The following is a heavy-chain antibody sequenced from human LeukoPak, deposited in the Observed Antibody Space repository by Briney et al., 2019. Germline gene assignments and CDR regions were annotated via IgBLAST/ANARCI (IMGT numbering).Heavy chain of an antibody. CDR2: IYYTGST. V-gene: IGHV4-61*08. J-gene: IGHJ3*02. CDR1: GGSISSGGYS. CDR3: ARWDYCSGGSCYSEDAFDI. Sequence: SETLSLTCAVSGGSISSGGYSWSWIRQPPGKGLEWIGYIYYTGSTNYNPSLKSRITISVDTSKNQFSLNLSSVTAADTAVYYCARWDYCSGGSCYSEDAFDIWGQGTMVTVSS. D-gene: IGHD2-15*01.